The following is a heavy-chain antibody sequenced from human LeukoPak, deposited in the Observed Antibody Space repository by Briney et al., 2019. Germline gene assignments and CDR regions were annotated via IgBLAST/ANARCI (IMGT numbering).Heavy chain of an antibody. V-gene: IGHV3-23*01. J-gene: IGHJ4*02. CDR1: GFTFSDYY. CDR3: AKDLYGSGSYYTDFDY. D-gene: IGHD3-10*01. CDR2: IKGIGPTT. Sequence: PGGSLRLSCAASGFTFSDYYMSWIRQAPGKGLEWVSTIKGIGPTTYYADSVKGRFTISRDNSKNTLYLQMNSLRAEDTAVYYCAKDLYGSGSYYTDFDYWGQGTLVTVSS.